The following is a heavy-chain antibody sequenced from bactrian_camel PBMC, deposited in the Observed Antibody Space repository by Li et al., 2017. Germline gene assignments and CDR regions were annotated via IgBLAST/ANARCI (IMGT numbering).Heavy chain of an antibody. CDR2: IDNEGTT. CDR3: AAAPLCSGVRTGSGV. V-gene: IGHV3S53*01. D-gene: IGHD7*01. CDR1: KYTYRRYC. J-gene: IGHJ4*01. Sequence: VESGGGSVQPGGSLRLSCAPSKYTYRRYCVGWFRQIPGKEREGVAAIDNEGTTSYSDSVKGRFAISKDNAKPMLYLQMNALKPEDTATYTCAAAPLCSGVRTGSGVWGLGTQVTVS.